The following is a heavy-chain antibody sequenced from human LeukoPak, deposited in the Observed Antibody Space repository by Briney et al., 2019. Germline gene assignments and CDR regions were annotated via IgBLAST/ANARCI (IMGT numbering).Heavy chain of an antibody. CDR3: ASSGRGGGGYSHDAFDI. CDR1: RYTFTGYY. CDR2: INPSSGGT. J-gene: IGHJ3*02. Sequence: ASVKVSCKASRYTFTGYYMHWVRQAPGQGLEWMGWINPSSGGTNYAQKFQGRVTMTRDTSISTAYMELSRLRSDDTAVYYCASSGRGGGGYSHDAFDIWGQGTMVTVSS. D-gene: IGHD3-22*01. V-gene: IGHV1-2*02.